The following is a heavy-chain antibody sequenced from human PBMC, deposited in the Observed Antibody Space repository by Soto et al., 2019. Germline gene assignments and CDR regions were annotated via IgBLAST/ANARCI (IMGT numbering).Heavy chain of an antibody. D-gene: IGHD4-17*01. Sequence: EVQLVESGGGLVQPGGSLRLSCAASGFTFNIYSMNWVRQAPGKGLEWVSYISSGSSTICYADSVKGRFTISRDNAKNSLYRHMNRLRAEDTSVYYCARGYYGDYVTDYWGQGTLVTVSS. CDR3: ARGYYGDYVTDY. CDR1: GFTFNIYS. V-gene: IGHV3-48*01. CDR2: ISSGSSTI. J-gene: IGHJ4*02.